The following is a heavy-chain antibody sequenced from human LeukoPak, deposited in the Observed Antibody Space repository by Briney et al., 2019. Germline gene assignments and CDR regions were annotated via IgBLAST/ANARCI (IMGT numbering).Heavy chain of an antibody. V-gene: IGHV4-38-2*01. Sequence: PSETLSLTYAVSGYSISSGYYWGWIRQPPGKGLEWIGSIYHSGSTYYNPSLKSRVTISVDTSKNQFSLKLSSVTAADTAVYYCATAAVAGGYYRPFDYWGQGTLVTVSS. CDR1: GYSISSGYY. CDR2: IYHSGST. CDR3: ATAAVAGGYYRPFDY. J-gene: IGHJ4*02. D-gene: IGHD3-22*01.